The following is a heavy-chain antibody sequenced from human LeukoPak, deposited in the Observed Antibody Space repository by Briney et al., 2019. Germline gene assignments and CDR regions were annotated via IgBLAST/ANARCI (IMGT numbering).Heavy chain of an antibody. Sequence: AASVKVSCKASGYTFTSYDINWVRQAPGQGLEWMGGIIPIFGTANYAQKFQGRVTITADESTSTAYMELSSLRSEDPAVYYCAQAPVITMVRDYYYYYMDVWGKGTTVTISS. CDR1: GYTFTSYD. J-gene: IGHJ6*03. V-gene: IGHV1-69*13. D-gene: IGHD3-10*01. CDR2: IIPIFGTA. CDR3: AQAPVITMVRDYYYYYMDV.